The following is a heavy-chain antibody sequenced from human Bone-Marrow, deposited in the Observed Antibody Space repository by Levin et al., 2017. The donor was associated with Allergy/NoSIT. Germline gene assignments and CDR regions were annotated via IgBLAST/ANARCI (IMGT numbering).Heavy chain of an antibody. V-gene: IGHV3-48*03. CDR2: ISSRNTTI. CDR3: AREGLFMVRVFDY. D-gene: IGHD3-10*01. Sequence: SGGSLRLSCAASGFSFSSYEMNWIRQAPGKGLEWVSYISSRNTTIYYADSVKGRFTISRDNAENSLYLQMNSLRAEDTAIYYCAREGLFMVRVFDYWGRGTLVTVSS. J-gene: IGHJ4*02. CDR1: GFSFSSYE.